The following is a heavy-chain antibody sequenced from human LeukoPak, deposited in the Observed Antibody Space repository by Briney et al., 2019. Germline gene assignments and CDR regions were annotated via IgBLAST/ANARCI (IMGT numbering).Heavy chain of an antibody. CDR1: GGSISSYY. CDR3: ARGYYDSSGNAFDY. D-gene: IGHD3-22*01. CDR2: IYYSGST. J-gene: IGHJ4*02. Sequence: TSETLSLTCTVSGGSISSYYWSWIRQPPGKGLEWIGYIYYSGSTNYNPSLKSRVTISVDMSKNQISLKLSSVTAADTAVYYCARGYYDSSGNAFDYWGQGTLVTVSS. V-gene: IGHV4-59*08.